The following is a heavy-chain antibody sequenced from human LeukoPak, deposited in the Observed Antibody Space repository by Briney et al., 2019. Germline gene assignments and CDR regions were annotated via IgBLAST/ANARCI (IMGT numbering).Heavy chain of an antibody. V-gene: IGHV4-34*01. Sequence: SETLSLTCAVYGGSFSGYYWSWIRQPPGKGLEWIGEINHSGSTNYNPSLKSRVTISVDTSKNQFSLKLSSVTAADTAVYYCARGSIHSSSWHAPAEYFQHWGQGTLVTVSS. D-gene: IGHD6-13*01. CDR1: GGSFSGYY. CDR3: ARGSIHSSSWHAPAEYFQH. CDR2: INHSGST. J-gene: IGHJ1*01.